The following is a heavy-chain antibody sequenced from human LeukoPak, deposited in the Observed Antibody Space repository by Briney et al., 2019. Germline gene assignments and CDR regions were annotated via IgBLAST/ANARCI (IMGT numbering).Heavy chain of an antibody. Sequence: SETLSLTCTVSGGSISSYYWSWIRQPPGQGLEWIGYIYYSGSTNYNPSLKRRVTISVDTSKNQFSLKLSSVTAADTAVYYCARAVAGHNYYYYYYMDVWGKGTTVTVSS. CDR1: GGSISSYY. V-gene: IGHV4-59*01. CDR2: IYYSGST. CDR3: ARAVAGHNYYYYYYMDV. D-gene: IGHD6-19*01. J-gene: IGHJ6*03.